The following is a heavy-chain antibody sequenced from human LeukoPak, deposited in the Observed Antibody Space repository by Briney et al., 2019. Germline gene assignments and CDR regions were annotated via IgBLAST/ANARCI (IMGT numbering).Heavy chain of an antibody. J-gene: IGHJ4*02. CDR3: ATGITMFDY. V-gene: IGHV3-7*01. CDR2: IKQDGSEE. CDR1: GFTFGSYW. Sequence: PGGSLRLSCAASGFTFGSYWMSWVRQAPGKGLEWVANIKQDGSEEYYVDSVKGRFTISRDNAKNSLYLQMNSLRAEDTAVYYCATGITMFDYWGQGTLVTVSS. D-gene: IGHD3-10*01.